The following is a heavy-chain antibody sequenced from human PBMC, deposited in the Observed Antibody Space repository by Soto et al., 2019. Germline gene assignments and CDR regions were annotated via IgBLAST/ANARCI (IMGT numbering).Heavy chain of an antibody. Sequence: QVQLQQWGAGLLKPSETLSLTCAVYGGSFSGYYWTWIRQPPGTGLEWNGGINHSGSTNYNPSLKGRVTISVDTSKNQCSRKLASVTAADTAVDYCARDKVAGLFDYWGQGTLVTVSS. V-gene: IGHV4-34*01. CDR1: GGSFSGYY. CDR2: INHSGST. D-gene: IGHD6-19*01. J-gene: IGHJ4*02. CDR3: ARDKVAGLFDY.